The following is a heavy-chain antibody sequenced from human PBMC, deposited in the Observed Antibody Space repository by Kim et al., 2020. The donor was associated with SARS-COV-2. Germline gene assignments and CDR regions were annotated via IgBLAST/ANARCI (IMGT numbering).Heavy chain of an antibody. CDR3: AKEIGDYYGSGSYYSRRYFDY. D-gene: IGHD3-10*01. Sequence: GGSLRLSCAASGFTFSSYGMHWVRQAPGKGLEWVAVISYDGSNKYYADSVKGRFTISRDNSKNTLYLQMNSLRAEDTAVYYCAKEIGDYYGSGSYYSRRYFDYWGQGTLVTVSS. J-gene: IGHJ4*02. CDR1: GFTFSSYG. V-gene: IGHV3-30*18. CDR2: ISYDGSNK.